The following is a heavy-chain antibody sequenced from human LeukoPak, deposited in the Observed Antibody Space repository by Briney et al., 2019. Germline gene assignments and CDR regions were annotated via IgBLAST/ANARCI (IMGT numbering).Heavy chain of an antibody. Sequence: GGSLRLSCAASGFTFSSYEMNWVRQAPGKGLEWVSYISSGGSIIYYADSVKGRFTISRDNSKNTLYLQMNSLRAEDTAVYYCASRVAATLYGMDVWGQGTTVTVSS. CDR1: GFTFSSYE. D-gene: IGHD2-15*01. V-gene: IGHV3-48*03. CDR3: ASRVAATLYGMDV. CDR2: ISSGGSII. J-gene: IGHJ6*02.